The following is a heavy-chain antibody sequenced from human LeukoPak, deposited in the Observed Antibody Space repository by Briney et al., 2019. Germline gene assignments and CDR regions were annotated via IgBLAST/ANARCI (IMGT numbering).Heavy chain of an antibody. CDR2: INYSGRT. Sequence: SETLSLTCTVSGCSISSSTYYWGWNRQPPGKGLEWIGSINYSGRTYFTPSLTSRVAISVDTSKNQFSLKLSSVTAADTAVYFCTLRDFWGQGSLVTVSS. J-gene: IGHJ4*02. V-gene: IGHV4-39*01. CDR3: TLRDF. CDR1: GCSISSSTYY.